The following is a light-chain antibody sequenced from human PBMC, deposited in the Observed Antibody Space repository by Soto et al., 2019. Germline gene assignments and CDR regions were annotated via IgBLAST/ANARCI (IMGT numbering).Light chain of an antibody. CDR1: QSVSTTY. CDR3: QQRSNWPST. Sequence: ELVLTQSPGTLSLSPGEGATLSCRASQSVSTTYLAWYQQKPGQAPRLLIYGASNRATGIPDRFSGSGSGTDFTLTISRLEPEDFAVYFCQQRSNWPSTFGGGTKVEI. J-gene: IGKJ4*01. V-gene: IGKV3D-20*02. CDR2: GAS.